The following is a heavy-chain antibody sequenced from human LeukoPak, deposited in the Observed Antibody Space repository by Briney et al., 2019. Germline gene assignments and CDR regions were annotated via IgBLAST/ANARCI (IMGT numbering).Heavy chain of an antibody. Sequence: GGSLRLSCAASGFTFSSYAMSWVRQAPGKGLEWVSAISGSGGDTYYADAVKGRFTISRDNSKNTLYLQMNSLRAEDTAVYYCAKKGATTGDFDYWGQGTLVTVSS. V-gene: IGHV3-23*01. D-gene: IGHD1-26*01. CDR2: ISGSGGDT. CDR1: GFTFSSYA. CDR3: AKKGATTGDFDY. J-gene: IGHJ4*02.